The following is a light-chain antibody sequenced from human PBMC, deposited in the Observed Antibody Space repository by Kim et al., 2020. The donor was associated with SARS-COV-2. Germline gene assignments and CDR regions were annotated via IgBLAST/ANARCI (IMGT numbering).Light chain of an antibody. Sequence: GQSITIACAGTGGDVGGCIYGSWYLQHPGKAPQRMIYDVSKRPSGVSNRFSGSESGETASLTISGLQAEDEADYYCSSYTSSNTWVFGGGTQLTVL. J-gene: IGLJ2*01. CDR2: DVS. V-gene: IGLV2-14*04. CDR1: GGDVGGCIY. CDR3: SSYTSSNTWV.